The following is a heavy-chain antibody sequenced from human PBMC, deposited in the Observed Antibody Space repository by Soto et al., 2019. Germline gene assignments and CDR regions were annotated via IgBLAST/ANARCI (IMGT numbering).Heavy chain of an antibody. CDR2: INHSGST. Sequence: KPSETLSLTCAVYGGSFSGYYWSWIRQPPGKGLEWIGEINHSGSTNYNPSLKSRVTISVDTSKNQFSLKLSSVTAADTAVYYCARFSRSSGWFYYYYGMDVWGQGTTVTVSS. D-gene: IGHD6-19*01. J-gene: IGHJ6*02. CDR1: GGSFSGYY. CDR3: ARFSRSSGWFYYYYGMDV. V-gene: IGHV4-34*01.